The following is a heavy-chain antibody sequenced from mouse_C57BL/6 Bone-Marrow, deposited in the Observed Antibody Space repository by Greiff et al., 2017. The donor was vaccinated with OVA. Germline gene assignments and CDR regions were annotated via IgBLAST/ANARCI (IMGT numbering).Heavy chain of an antibody. V-gene: IGHV14-4*01. D-gene: IGHD1-1*01. J-gene: IGHJ2*01. Sequence: VQLQQSGAELVRPGASVKLSCTASGFNIKDDYMHWVKQRPEQGLEWIGWIDPENGDTEYASKFQGKATITADTSANTAYLQLSSLTSEDTAVYYGTGTVGVDYWGQGTTLTASS. CDR2: IDPENGDT. CDR1: GFNIKDDY. CDR3: TGTVGVDY.